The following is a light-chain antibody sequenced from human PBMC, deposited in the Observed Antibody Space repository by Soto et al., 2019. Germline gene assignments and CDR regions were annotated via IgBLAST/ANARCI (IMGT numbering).Light chain of an antibody. CDR1: SNDVGGYNY. J-gene: IGLJ1*01. Sequence: QSVLTQPPYASGSPGQSVTISCSGTSNDVGGYNYVSWYQQHPGKAPKLMIYEVSKRPSGVPDRFSGSKSGNTASLTVSGLQAEDEADYYCSSYAGSNNYVFGTGTKVTVL. CDR2: EVS. V-gene: IGLV2-8*01. CDR3: SSYAGSNNYV.